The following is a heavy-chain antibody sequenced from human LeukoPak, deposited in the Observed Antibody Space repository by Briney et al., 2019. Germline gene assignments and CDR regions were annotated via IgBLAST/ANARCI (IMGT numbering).Heavy chain of an antibody. V-gene: IGHV4-39*01. CDR1: GGSISSSSYY. CDR3: ARHLGSSWYSDY. Sequence: SETLSLTCTVSGGSISSSSYYWGWIRQPPGKGLEWIGRIYYSGSTYYNPSLKSRVTISVDTSKNQFSLKLSSVTAADTAVYYCARHLGSSWYSDYWGQGTLVTVSS. D-gene: IGHD6-13*01. CDR2: IYYSGST. J-gene: IGHJ4*02.